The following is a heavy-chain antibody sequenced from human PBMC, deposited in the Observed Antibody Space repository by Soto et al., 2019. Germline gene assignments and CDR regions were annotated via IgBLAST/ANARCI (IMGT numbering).Heavy chain of an antibody. V-gene: IGHV3-30*18. Sequence: VQLVESGGGVVQPGRSLRLSCAASGFTFSSYGMHWVRQAPGKGLEWVAVISYDGSTKYYADSVKGRFTISRDNSKNTLYLQMNSLRAEDTAVYYCAKAQPDYATVTTAISYWGQGTLVTVSS. CDR3: AKAQPDYATVTTAISY. CDR1: GFTFSSYG. J-gene: IGHJ4*02. CDR2: ISYDGSTK. D-gene: IGHD4-17*01.